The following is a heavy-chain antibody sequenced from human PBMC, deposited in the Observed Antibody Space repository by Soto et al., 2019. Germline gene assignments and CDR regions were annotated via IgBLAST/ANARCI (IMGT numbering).Heavy chain of an antibody. J-gene: IGHJ5*02. V-gene: IGHV4-31*03. Sequence: QVQLQESGPGLVKPSQTLSLSCSVSGGSISSGGYYWSWIRQHPVKGLEWMGYIYYSGSSYYNPSLKSRVTISVDTSKNQFSLKLSSVTAADTAVYYCARDAGGQVPGLNYFDPWGQGTLVTVSS. D-gene: IGHD1-7*01. CDR1: GGSISSGGYY. CDR3: ARDAGGQVPGLNYFDP. CDR2: IYYSGSS.